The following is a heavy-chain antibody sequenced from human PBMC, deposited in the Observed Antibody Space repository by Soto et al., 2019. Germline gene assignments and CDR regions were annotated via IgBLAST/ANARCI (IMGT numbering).Heavy chain of an antibody. J-gene: IGHJ5*02. CDR3: ARGKNWFDP. Sequence: SETLSLTCAVYSGSFSGYYYSWIRQSPGKGLEWIGYIYYSGSTYYNPSLKSRVTISVDTSKNQFSLKLSSVTAADTAVYYCARGKNWFDPWGQGTLVTVSS. V-gene: IGHV4-34*09. CDR1: SGSFSGYY. CDR2: IYYSGST.